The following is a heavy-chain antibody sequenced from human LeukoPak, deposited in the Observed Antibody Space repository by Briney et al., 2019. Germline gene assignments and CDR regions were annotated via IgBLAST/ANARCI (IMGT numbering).Heavy chain of an antibody. V-gene: IGHV1-69*04. CDR1: GGTFSSYA. D-gene: IGHD6-6*01. CDR2: IIPILGIA. J-gene: IGHJ4*02. CDR3: ARDSGYSSSPGDY. Sequence: SVKVSCKASGGTFSSYAISWVRQAPGQGLEWMGRIIPILGIANYAQKFQGRVTITADKSTSTAYMELSSLRSEDTAVYYCARDSGYSSSPGDYWGQGTLVTVSS.